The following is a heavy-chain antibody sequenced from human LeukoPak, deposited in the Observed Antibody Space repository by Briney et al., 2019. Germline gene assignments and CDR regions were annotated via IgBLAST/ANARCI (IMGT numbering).Heavy chain of an antibody. CDR2: IKQGGSEI. CDR1: GFTFSRFW. CDR3: ARDYGFGSGWFGAPFDY. D-gene: IGHD6-19*01. V-gene: IGHV3-7*01. J-gene: IGHJ4*02. Sequence: PGGSLRLSCSASGFTFSRFWMSWVRQAPGKGLEYVALIKQGGSEIYHMDSVKGRFTISRDDATNSLYLQMNSLRVEDTALYYCARDYGFGSGWFGAPFDYLGQGTLVTVSS.